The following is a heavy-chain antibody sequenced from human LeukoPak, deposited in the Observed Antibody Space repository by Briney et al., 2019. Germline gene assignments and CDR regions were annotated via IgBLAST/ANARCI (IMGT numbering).Heavy chain of an antibody. CDR3: ARDRPVAGVNWFDP. V-gene: IGHV4-34*01. CDR2: INHSGST. D-gene: IGHD6-13*01. Sequence: PSETLSLTCAVYGGSFSGYSWSWIRQPPGKGLEWIGEINHSGSTNYNPSLKSRVTISLDTSKNQFSLKLSSVTAADTAVYYCARDRPVAGVNWFDPWGQGALVTVSS. CDR1: GGSFSGYS. J-gene: IGHJ5*02.